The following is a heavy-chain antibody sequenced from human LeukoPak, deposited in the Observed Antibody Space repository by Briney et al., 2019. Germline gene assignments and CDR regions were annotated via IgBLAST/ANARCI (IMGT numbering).Heavy chain of an antibody. D-gene: IGHD1/OR15-1a*01. J-gene: IGHJ4*02. CDR3: ARASNYFSTTPLHFDY. V-gene: IGHV4-34*01. CDR2: INHSGST. Sequence: MTSETLSLTCAVYGGSFSGYYGSGLRQPPGKGREGLGEINHSGSTNYNPSLNSRVTISVDMSKRQFSLNLNSVTAEDTAVYYCARASNYFSTTPLHFDYWGQGTLVTVSS. CDR1: GGSFSGYY.